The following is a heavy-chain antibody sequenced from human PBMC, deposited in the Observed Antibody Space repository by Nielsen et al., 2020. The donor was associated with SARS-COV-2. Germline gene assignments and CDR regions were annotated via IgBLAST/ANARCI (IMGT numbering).Heavy chain of an antibody. Sequence: SVKVSCKASGYTFTSYGISWVRQAPGQGLEWMGGIIPIFGTANYAQKFQGRVTITADESTSTAYMELSSLRSEDTAVYYCARARSSSWYSGQHFDYWGREPWSPSPQ. D-gene: IGHD6-13*01. V-gene: IGHV1-69*13. J-gene: IGHJ4*02. CDR3: ARARSSSWYSGQHFDY. CDR2: IIPIFGTA. CDR1: GYTFTSYG.